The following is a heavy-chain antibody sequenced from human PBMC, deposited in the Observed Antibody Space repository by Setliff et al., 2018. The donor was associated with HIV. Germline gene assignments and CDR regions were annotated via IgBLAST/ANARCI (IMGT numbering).Heavy chain of an antibody. J-gene: IGHJ4*02. D-gene: IGHD3-10*01. CDR2: ISSSGSTI. V-gene: IGHV3-11*04. CDR1: GLTFSDYY. CDR3: ARGSRYYGSGSPDH. Sequence: GESLKISCAASGLTFSDYYIIWIRQAPGKGLEWVSYISSSGSTIYYADSVKGRFTISRDNAKNSLYLQMNRLRAEDTAVYYCARGSRYYGSGSPDHWGQGTLVTVSS.